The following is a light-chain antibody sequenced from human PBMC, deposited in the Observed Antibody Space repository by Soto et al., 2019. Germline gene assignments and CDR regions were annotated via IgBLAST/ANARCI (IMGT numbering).Light chain of an antibody. CDR2: AAS. Sequence: DLQMTQSPSSVSASIGDRVTITCRASQHISTWLVWYQQKPGKAPQLLIYAASSLQSGVPSRFSGSGSGTDFTLTISSLQPEDSATYYCQQANSFPFTFVQGTRLEI. V-gene: IGKV1-12*01. CDR1: QHISTW. J-gene: IGKJ2*01. CDR3: QQANSFPFT.